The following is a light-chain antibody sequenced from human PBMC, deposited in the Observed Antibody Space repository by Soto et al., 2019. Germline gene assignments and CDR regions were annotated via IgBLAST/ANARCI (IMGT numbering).Light chain of an antibody. CDR2: GAS. CDR1: QSVSSSY. J-gene: IGKJ1*01. Sequence: EIVLTQSPGTLSLSPGERATLSCRASQSVSSSYLAWYQQKPGQAPRLLMYGASSRVTGIPDRVSGSGSGTDFTLTISRLEPEDFAVYYCQQYGSSPQTFGQGTKVEIK. CDR3: QQYGSSPQT. V-gene: IGKV3-20*01.